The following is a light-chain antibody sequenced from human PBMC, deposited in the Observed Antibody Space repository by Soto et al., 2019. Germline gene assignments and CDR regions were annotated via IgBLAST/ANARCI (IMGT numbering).Light chain of an antibody. CDR2: GNN. J-gene: IGLJ1*01. V-gene: IGLV1-40*01. Sequence: QSVLTQPPSVSGAPGQRVTISCTGSSSSISAGYDVHWYHQLPGAAPKLLVSGNNNRPSGVPDRFSASKSGTSASLAITGLQTEDEAQYYCQSYDSRLTAYVFGTGTKVTVL. CDR3: QSYDSRLTAYV. CDR1: SSSISAGYD.